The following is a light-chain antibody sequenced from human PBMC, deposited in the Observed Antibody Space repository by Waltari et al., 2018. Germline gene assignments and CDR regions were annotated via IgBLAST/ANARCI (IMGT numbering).Light chain of an antibody. CDR3: AAWDDSLNGPV. J-gene: IGLJ2*01. V-gene: IGLV1-44*01. Sequence: QSVLTQPPSASGTPGQRVPISCSGSSPNIGINTVNWYQPLPGTAPKLLTYSNNQRPSGVPDRFSGSKSGTSASLAISGLQSEDEADYYCAAWDDSLNGPVFGGGTKLTVL. CDR1: SPNIGINT. CDR2: SNN.